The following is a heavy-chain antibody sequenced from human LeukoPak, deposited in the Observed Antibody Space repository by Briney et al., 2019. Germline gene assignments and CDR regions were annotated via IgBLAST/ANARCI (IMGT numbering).Heavy chain of an antibody. Sequence: TSETLSLTCTVSGGSISSSSYYWGWIRQPPGKGLEWIGSIYYSGSTYYNPSLKSRVTISVDTSKNQFSLKLSSVTAADTAVYYCARQGGGSCYFHLCPNFDYWGQGTLVTVSS. V-gene: IGHV4-39*01. CDR2: IYYSGST. CDR3: ARQGGGSCYFHLCPNFDY. J-gene: IGHJ4*02. D-gene: IGHD2-15*01. CDR1: GGSISSSSYY.